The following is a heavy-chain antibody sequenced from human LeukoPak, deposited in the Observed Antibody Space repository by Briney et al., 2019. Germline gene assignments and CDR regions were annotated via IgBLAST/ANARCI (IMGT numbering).Heavy chain of an antibody. CDR2: IYYSGST. V-gene: IGHV4-59*11. CDR1: GGSISSHY. Sequence: PSETLSLTCTVSGGSISSHYWSWIRQPPGKGLEWIGYIYYSGSTNHNPSLKSRVTISVDTSKNQFSLKLSSVTAADTAVYYCARARHNWNYDYFDYWGQGTLVTVSS. D-gene: IGHD1-7*01. CDR3: ARARHNWNYDYFDY. J-gene: IGHJ4*02.